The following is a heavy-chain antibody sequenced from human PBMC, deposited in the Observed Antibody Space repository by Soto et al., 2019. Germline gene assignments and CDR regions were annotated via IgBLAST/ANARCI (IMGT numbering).Heavy chain of an antibody. Sequence: QVQLQESGPGLVKPSETLSLTCTVSGGSISSYYWSWIRQPPGKGLEWIGYIYYSGRTNYNPSLKSRAPISVDTSKNQFSRKLSSVTAADTAVYYCARGYCSSTICYIWDNWFDPWGQGTLVTVSS. CDR2: IYYSGRT. J-gene: IGHJ5*02. CDR3: ARGYCSSTICYIWDNWFDP. V-gene: IGHV4-59*01. CDR1: GGSISSYY. D-gene: IGHD2-2*02.